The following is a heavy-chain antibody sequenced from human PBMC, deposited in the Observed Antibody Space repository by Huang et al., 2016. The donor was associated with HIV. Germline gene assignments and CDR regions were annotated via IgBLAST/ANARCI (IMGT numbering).Heavy chain of an antibody. CDR2: VDDSGAT. V-gene: IGHV4-34*02. J-gene: IGHJ6*02. Sequence: QMQLQQRGAGLLKPSETLSLTCGVSGGSFTGNYLTWIRQAPGKGLEWIGEVDDSGATNANPSLDGRVTLSLDKSNRELSLTLRSVTAADTAVYYCARQWTILEWLLGLDVWGQGTTVIVSS. CDR3: ARQWTILEWLLGLDV. CDR1: GGSFTGNY. D-gene: IGHD3-3*01.